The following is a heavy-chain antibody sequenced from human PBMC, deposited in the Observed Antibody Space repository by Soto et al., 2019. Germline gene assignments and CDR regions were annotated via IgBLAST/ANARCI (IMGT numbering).Heavy chain of an antibody. D-gene: IGHD4-17*01. J-gene: IGHJ6*02. Sequence: GESLKISCKGSGYSFTSYWISWVRQMPGKGLEWMGRIDPSDSYTNYSPSFQGHVTISADKSISTAYLQWSSLKASDTAMYYCASLPYGDYDYYYYGMDVWGQGTTVIVSS. CDR3: ASLPYGDYDYYYYGMDV. CDR2: IDPSDSYT. CDR1: GYSFTSYW. V-gene: IGHV5-10-1*01.